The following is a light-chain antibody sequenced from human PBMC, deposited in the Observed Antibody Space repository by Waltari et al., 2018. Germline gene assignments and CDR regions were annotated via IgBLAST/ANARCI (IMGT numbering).Light chain of an antibody. CDR3: QQYYSTLPIT. CDR1: QSVLYSSNNKNY. J-gene: IGKJ5*01. Sequence: DIVMTQSPDSLAVSLGERATINCKSSQSVLYSSNNKNYLAWYQQKPGQPPKLLIYRASTRESGVPDRFSGSGSGTDFTLTISSLQAEDVAVYYCQQYYSTLPITFGQGTRLEIK. CDR2: RAS. V-gene: IGKV4-1*01.